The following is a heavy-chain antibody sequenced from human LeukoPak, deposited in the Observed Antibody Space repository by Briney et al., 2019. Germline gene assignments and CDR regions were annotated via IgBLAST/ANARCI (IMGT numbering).Heavy chain of an antibody. J-gene: IGHJ6*02. V-gene: IGHV3-23*01. CDR3: ARGHFFYGWGMDV. Sequence: GGSLRLSCAASGFTFSSYAMSWVRQAPGKGLEWVSAISGSGGSTYYADSVKGRFTISRDNATSSVYLQMSSVRVEDTAIYYCARGHFFYGWGMDVWGQGTTVTVS. CDR2: ISGSGGST. D-gene: IGHD2/OR15-2a*01. CDR1: GFTFSSYA.